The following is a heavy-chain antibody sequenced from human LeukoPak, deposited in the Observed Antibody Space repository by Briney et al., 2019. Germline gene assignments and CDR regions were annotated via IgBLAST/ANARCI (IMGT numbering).Heavy chain of an antibody. Sequence: ASVKVSCKASGGTFSSYAISWVRQAPGQGLEWMGRIIPIFGTANYAQKFQGRVTITTDESTSTAYMELSSLRSEDTAVYYCAREEGNWFDPWGQGTLVTVSS. CDR1: GGTFSSYA. CDR3: AREEGNWFDP. J-gene: IGHJ5*02. V-gene: IGHV1-69*05. CDR2: IIPIFGTA.